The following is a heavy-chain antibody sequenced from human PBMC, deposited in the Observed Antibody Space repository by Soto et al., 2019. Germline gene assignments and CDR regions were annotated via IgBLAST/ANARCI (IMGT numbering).Heavy chain of an antibody. J-gene: IGHJ4*02. CDR1: GGTFKTFA. D-gene: IGHD3-10*01. CDR2: IIPIFGIK. Sequence: QMQLVQSGAEVKERGSSWKISCKPPGGTFKTFALTWVRQAPGQGLEWIGGIIPIFGIKNVAQRFQGRVTINADESLTTAYMEMTSLRSDDTAVYYCAKEAGDHWGQGTLVTVSS. V-gene: IGHV1-69*01. CDR3: AKEAGDH.